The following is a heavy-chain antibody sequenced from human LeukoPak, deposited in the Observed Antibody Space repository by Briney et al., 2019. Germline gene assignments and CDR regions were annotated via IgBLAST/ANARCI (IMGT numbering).Heavy chain of an antibody. J-gene: IGHJ4*02. Sequence: PSETLSLTCAVYGGSFSGYYWSWIRQPPGKGLEWIGEINHSGSTNYNPSLKSRVTISVDTSKNQFSLKLSSVTAADTAVYYCARGSSGWLVTDFDYWGQGTLVTVSS. D-gene: IGHD6-19*01. CDR3: ARGSSGWLVTDFDY. CDR1: GGSFSGYY. V-gene: IGHV4-34*01. CDR2: INHSGST.